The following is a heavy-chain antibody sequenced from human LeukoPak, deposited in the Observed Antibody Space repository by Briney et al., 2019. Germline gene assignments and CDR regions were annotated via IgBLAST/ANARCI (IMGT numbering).Heavy chain of an antibody. CDR3: AIDLFSCSSTSCYVY. V-gene: IGHV3-7*01. CDR2: IIQDGSAQ. CDR1: GFTFSSSW. D-gene: IGHD2-2*01. J-gene: IGHJ4*02. Sequence: PGGSLRLSCAASGFTFSSSWMSWVRQAPGKGLDWVANIIQDGSAQYYVDSVKGRFTISRDNADNSLYLRMNSLRAEDTAVYYCAIDLFSCSSTSCYVYWGRGTLVTVSS.